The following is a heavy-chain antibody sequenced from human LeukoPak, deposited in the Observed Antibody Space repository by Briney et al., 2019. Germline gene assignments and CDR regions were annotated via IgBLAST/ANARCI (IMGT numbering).Heavy chain of an antibody. J-gene: IGHJ3*02. CDR1: GFTFSDYY. Sequence: GGSLRLSCAASGFTFSDYYMSWIRQAPGKGLEWVSYISSSGSTIYYADSVKGRFTISRDNAKNSLYLQMNSLRAEDTAVYYCARDLAAMVTGAFDIWGQGTMVTVSS. CDR3: ARDLAAMVTGAFDI. V-gene: IGHV3-11*01. D-gene: IGHD5-18*01. CDR2: ISSSGSTI.